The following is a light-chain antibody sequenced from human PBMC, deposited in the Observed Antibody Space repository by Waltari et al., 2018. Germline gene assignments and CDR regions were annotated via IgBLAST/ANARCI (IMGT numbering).Light chain of an antibody. CDR1: SSDVGGYNY. CDR2: EVS. V-gene: IGLV2-14*01. J-gene: IGLJ2*01. Sequence: QSALTQPASVSGSPGQSITISCTGTSSDVGGYNYVSWYQQHPGKAPKLMIYEVSNRPSGVSNRFSGSKSGNTASLTTSGLHAEDEADYYCSSYTSSSTQVFGGGTKLTVL. CDR3: SSYTSSSTQV.